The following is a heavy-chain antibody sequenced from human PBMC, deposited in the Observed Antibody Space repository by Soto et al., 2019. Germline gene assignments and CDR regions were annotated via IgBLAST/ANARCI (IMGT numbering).Heavy chain of an antibody. CDR1: GFPFSNYY. Sequence: GGSLRLSCAVSGFPFSNYYMSWIRQAPGKGLEWLADISSSFVSMHYADSVKDRFSISRDNANNSLFLQMNSLRADDTAVYYCARVSATGWVVNGRECFDYWGQGALVTVSS. CDR3: ARVSATGWVVNGRECFDY. J-gene: IGHJ4*02. D-gene: IGHD3-9*01. CDR2: ISSSFVSM. V-gene: IGHV3-11*01.